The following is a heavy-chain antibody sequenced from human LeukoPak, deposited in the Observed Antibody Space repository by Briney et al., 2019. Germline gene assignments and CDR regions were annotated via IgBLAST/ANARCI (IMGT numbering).Heavy chain of an antibody. Sequence: PGGSLRLSCAASGFPFSDYYMSWIRQAPGKGLELVSYISSSGNTIYYGDSVKGRFTISRDNAKSSMFLQMNNLRVDDTAVYYCARVPLYGGDYWGQGTLVTVSS. CDR3: ARVPLYGGDY. J-gene: IGHJ4*02. CDR1: GFPFSDYY. CDR2: ISSSGNTI. V-gene: IGHV3-11*01. D-gene: IGHD2/OR15-2a*01.